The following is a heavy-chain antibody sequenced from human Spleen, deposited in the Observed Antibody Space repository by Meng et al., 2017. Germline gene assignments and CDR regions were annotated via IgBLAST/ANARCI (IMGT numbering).Heavy chain of an antibody. CDR2: INPNSGGT. J-gene: IGHJ4*02. CDR3: ARRRGKDSSGDCFNY. D-gene: IGHD3-22*01. V-gene: IGHV1-2*06. CDR1: GYTFTAYY. Sequence: QVQLVQSGADVKKPGASVKVSCKASGYTFTAYYIHWVRQAPGQGLEWMGRINPNSGGTNFAQKFQGRVIMTRDTSISTAYMELSSLGFDDTAVYYCARRRGKDSSGDCFNYWGQGTLVTVSS.